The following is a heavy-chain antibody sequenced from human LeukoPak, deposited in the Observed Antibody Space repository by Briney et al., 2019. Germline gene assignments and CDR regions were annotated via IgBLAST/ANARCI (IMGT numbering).Heavy chain of an antibody. Sequence: ASVEVSCKASGGTFSSYAISWVRQAPGQGLEWMGGIIPIFGTANYAQKFQGRVTITADKSTSTAYMELSSLRSEDTAVYYCARGDGSGWDFDYWGQGTLVTVSS. V-gene: IGHV1-69*06. CDR3: ARGDGSGWDFDY. D-gene: IGHD6-19*01. CDR1: GGTFSSYA. J-gene: IGHJ4*02. CDR2: IIPIFGTA.